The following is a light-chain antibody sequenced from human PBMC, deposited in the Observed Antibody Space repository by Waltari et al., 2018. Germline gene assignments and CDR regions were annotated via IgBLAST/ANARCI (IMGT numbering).Light chain of an antibody. CDR2: DVN. J-gene: IGLJ2*01. CDR3: CSYAGTYTFVL. V-gene: IGLV2-11*01. Sequence: QSALTQPRSVSGSPGQSVPISCTGTSGDVGGYDLFSWYQQHPGKAPKLIIYDVNKRPSGVPDRFSGSKSGNTASLTIAGLQAEDETDYYCCSYAGTYTFVLFGGGTRLTVL. CDR1: SGDVGGYDL.